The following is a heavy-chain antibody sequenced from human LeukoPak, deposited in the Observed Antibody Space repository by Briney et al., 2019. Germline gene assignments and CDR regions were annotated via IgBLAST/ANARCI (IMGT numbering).Heavy chain of an antibody. CDR3: ARGGNYYDSSGYYFDY. J-gene: IGHJ4*02. CDR2: VYYSGST. V-gene: IGHV4-59*08. Sequence: SETLSLTCTVSGGSISSYYWSWIRQPPGKGLEWIGYVYYSGSTNYNPSLKSRVTISVDTSKNQFSLKLSSVTAADTAVYYCARGGNYYDSSGYYFDYWGQGTLVTVSS. D-gene: IGHD3-22*01. CDR1: GGSISSYY.